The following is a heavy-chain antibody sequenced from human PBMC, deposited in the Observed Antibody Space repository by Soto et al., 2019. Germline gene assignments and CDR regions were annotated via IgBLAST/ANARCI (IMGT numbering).Heavy chain of an antibody. CDR2: IYYSGST. V-gene: IGHV4-30-4*01. CDR3: ARSAQGWEWFDP. CDR1: GGSISSGDYY. Sequence: QVQLQESGPGLVKPSQTLSLTCTVSGGSISSGDYYWSWIRQPPGKGLEWIGYIYYSGSTYYNPSLKSRVTISVDTSKTQFALKLSSVTAADTAVYYCARSAQGWEWFDPWGQETLVTVSS. D-gene: IGHD1-26*01. J-gene: IGHJ5*02.